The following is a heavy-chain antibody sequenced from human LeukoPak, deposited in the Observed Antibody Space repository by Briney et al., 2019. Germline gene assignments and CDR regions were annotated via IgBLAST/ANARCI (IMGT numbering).Heavy chain of an antibody. V-gene: IGHV1-2*02. J-gene: IGHJ6*02. CDR2: INPNSGGT. CDR3: ARESGAVPLYIAAAGGDYYYGMDV. D-gene: IGHD6-13*01. CDR1: GYTFTGYY. Sequence: ASVTVSCKASGYTFTGYYMHWVRQAPGQGLEWMGWINPNSGGTNYAQKFQGRVTMTRDTSISTAYMELSRLRSDDTAVYYCARESGAVPLYIAAAGGDYYYGMDVWGQGTTVTVSS.